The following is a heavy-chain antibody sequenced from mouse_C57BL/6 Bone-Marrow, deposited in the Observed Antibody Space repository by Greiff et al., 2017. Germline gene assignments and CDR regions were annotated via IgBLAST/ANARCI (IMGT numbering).Heavy chain of an antibody. Sequence: VQLQQPGAELVRPGTSVKLSCKASGYTFTSYWMRWVKQRPGQGLEWIGVIDPSDSYTNYNQKFKGKATLTVDTSSSTAYMQLRSLTSEDSAVYDCASSYPTWFANWGQETLVPVSA. D-gene: IGHD6-5*01. J-gene: IGHJ3*01. V-gene: IGHV1-59*01. CDR1: GYTFTSYW. CDR2: IDPSDSYT. CDR3: ASSYPTWFAN.